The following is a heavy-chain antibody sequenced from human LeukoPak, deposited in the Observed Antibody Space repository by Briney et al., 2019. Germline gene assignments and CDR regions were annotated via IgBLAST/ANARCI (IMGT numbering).Heavy chain of an antibody. D-gene: IGHD6-13*01. V-gene: IGHV3-7*01. Sequence: PGRSLRPSCPASTLTFTTYWMSCVSQTAEEGRDFEANIDQGGSVRNYMDSLMGLCTVSRDNAKKSLYLEINSLRADDTAVYYCARDPESSSFDLWGRGALVTVSS. CDR3: ARDPESSSFDL. CDR1: TLTFTTYW. CDR2: IDQGGSVR. J-gene: IGHJ4*02.